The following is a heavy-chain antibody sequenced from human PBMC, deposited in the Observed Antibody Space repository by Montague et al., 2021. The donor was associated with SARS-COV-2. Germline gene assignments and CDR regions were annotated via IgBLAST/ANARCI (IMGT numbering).Heavy chain of an antibody. V-gene: IGHV6-1*01. D-gene: IGHD2-15*01. CDR3: ARTTTRMLYPENAFDI. Sequence: CAISGESVSSNTATWNWIRQSPSRGLEWLGRTYYRSEWYHDYAISLKSRITINPDTSKNQFSPQLSSVAPEDTAVFYCARTTTRMLYPENAFDIWGQGTMVTVSS. J-gene: IGHJ3*02. CDR1: GESVSSNTAT. CDR2: TYYRSEWYH.